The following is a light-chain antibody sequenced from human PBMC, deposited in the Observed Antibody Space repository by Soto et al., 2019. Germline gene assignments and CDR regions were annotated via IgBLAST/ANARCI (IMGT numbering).Light chain of an antibody. CDR3: SSYAGSSNLV. Sequence: QSALTQPPSASGSPGQSVTISCTGTSSDVGGYNYVSWYQHHPGKAPKLMIYEVNKRPSGVPDRFSGSKSGTTASLTVSGLQAEDEAEYYCSSYAGSSNLVFGGGTQLTVL. CDR1: SSDVGGYNY. CDR2: EVN. J-gene: IGLJ2*01. V-gene: IGLV2-8*01.